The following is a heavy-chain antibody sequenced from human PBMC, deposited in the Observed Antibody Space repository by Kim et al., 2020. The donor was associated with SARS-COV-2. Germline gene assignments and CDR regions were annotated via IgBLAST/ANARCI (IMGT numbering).Heavy chain of an antibody. CDR3: AGRLLWGRKYYFDY. Sequence: SETLSLTCAVYGGSFSGYYWSWIRQPPGKGLEWIGEINHSGSTNYNPSLKSRVTISVDTSKNQFSLKLSSVTAADTAVYYCAGRLLWGRKYYFDYWGQGTLVTVSS. CDR2: INHSGST. CDR1: GGSFSGYY. J-gene: IGHJ4*02. V-gene: IGHV4-34*01. D-gene: IGHD2-21*01.